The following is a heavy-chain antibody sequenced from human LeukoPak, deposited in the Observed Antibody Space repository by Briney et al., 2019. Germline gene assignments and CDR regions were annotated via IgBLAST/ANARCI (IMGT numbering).Heavy chain of an antibody. D-gene: IGHD3-10*01. J-gene: IGHJ5*01. V-gene: IGHV3-23*01. CDR1: GFTFSIYG. CDR2: IGGSGGST. CDR3: AKLMVRGVIIINNWSDS. Sequence: GGSLRLSCAASGFTFSIYGMSWVRQAPGKGLEWVSGIGGSGGSTYYADSVKGRFTISRDNSKNTLYLQMNSLRAEDTAVYYCAKLMVRGVIIINNWSDSWGQGTLVTVSS.